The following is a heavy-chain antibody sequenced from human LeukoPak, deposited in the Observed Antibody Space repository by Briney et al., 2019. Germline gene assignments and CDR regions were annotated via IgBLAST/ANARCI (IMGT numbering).Heavy chain of an antibody. CDR2: ISSSSSYI. Sequence: GGSLRLSCAASGFTFSSHSMNWVRQAPGKGLEWVSSISSSSSYIYYADSVKDRFTISRDNAKNSLYLQMNSLRAEDTAVYYCARDRGAEAVAESDYWGQGTLVTVSS. CDR3: ARDRGAEAVAESDY. V-gene: IGHV3-21*01. D-gene: IGHD6-19*01. CDR1: GFTFSSHS. J-gene: IGHJ4*02.